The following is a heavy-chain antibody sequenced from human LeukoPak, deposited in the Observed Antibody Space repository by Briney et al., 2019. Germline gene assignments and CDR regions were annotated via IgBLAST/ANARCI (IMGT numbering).Heavy chain of an antibody. CDR2: IIPIFGTA. J-gene: IGHJ4*02. CDR1: GGTFSSYA. D-gene: IGHD1-7*01. Sequence: SVKVSCKASGGTFSSYAISWVRQAPGQGLEWMGRIIPIFGTANYAQKFQGRVTITTDESTSTAYMELSSLRSEDTAVYYCATGTTNVWAFDYWGQGTLVTVSS. V-gene: IGHV1-69*05. CDR3: ATGTTNVWAFDY.